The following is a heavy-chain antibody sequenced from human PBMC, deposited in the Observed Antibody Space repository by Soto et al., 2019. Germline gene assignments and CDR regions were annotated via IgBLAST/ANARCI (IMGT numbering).Heavy chain of an antibody. CDR2: ITAGGFNT. CDR1: GFTFSNDD. D-gene: IGHD5-12*01. V-gene: IGHV3-23*01. CDR3: AKNIGGFSGYANFDY. J-gene: IGHJ4*02. Sequence: EVQLLESGGDLVQPGGSLRLSCVASGFTFSNDDLSWVRQASGKGLEWVSAITAGGFNTYYADSVKGRFTISRDNSKNTLYLQMNGLRADDTALYYCAKNIGGFSGYANFDYWGQGTLVTVSS.